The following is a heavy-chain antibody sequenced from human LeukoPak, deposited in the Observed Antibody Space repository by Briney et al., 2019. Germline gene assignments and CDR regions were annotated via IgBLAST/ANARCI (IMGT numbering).Heavy chain of an antibody. D-gene: IGHD6-19*01. Sequence: PPETLSLTCTVSGGPISRGIGWSWVRHHPGKGLEWSGEILLTGNTNNNPSLKRRVTISVDTSKNQCSLKLNSVTAADTAVYYCARGWAVAGRDESPAYSYYMDVWGKGTTVTISS. CDR2: ILLTGNT. V-gene: IGHV4-4*03. J-gene: IGHJ6*03. CDR3: ARGWAVAGRDESPAYSYYMDV. CDR1: GGPISRGIG.